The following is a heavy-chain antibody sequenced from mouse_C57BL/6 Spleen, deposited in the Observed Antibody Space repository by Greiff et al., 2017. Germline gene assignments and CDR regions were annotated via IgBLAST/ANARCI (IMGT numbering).Heavy chain of an antibody. CDR2: IYPGDGDT. CDR1: GYAFSSYW. J-gene: IGHJ2*01. D-gene: IGHD1-1*01. CDR3: ARRYYGTPLDY. Sequence: LQESGASVKISCKASGYAFSSYWMNWVKQRPGKGLEWIGQIYPGDGDTNYNGKFKGKATLTADKSSSTAYMQLSSLTSEDSAVYFCARRYYGTPLDYWGKGTTLTVSS. V-gene: IGHV1-80*01.